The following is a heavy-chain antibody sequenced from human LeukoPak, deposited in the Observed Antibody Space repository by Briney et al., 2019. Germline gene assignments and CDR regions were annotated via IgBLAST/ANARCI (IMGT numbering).Heavy chain of an antibody. Sequence: GASVKVSCKASGYTFTSYGISWVRQAPGQGLEWMGWISAYNGNTNYAQKLHGRVTMTTDTSTSTAYMELRSLRSDDTAVYYCARGETDDILTGYYLGPPDYWGQGTLVTVSS. V-gene: IGHV1-18*01. D-gene: IGHD3-9*01. CDR3: ARGETDDILTGYYLGPPDY. CDR2: ISAYNGNT. J-gene: IGHJ4*02. CDR1: GYTFTSYG.